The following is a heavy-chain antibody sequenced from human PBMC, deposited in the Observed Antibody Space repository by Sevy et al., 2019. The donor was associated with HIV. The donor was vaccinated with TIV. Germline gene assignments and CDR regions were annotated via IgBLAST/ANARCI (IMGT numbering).Heavy chain of an antibody. V-gene: IGHV4-34*01. CDR2: INHSGAT. CDR1: GGSFNTYQ. D-gene: IGHD3-16*02. J-gene: IGHJ5*02. CDR3: AKSYDYLWGSYRQGWFDP. Sequence: SETLSLTCAVYGGSFNTYQWSWIRQPPGKGLEWIGEINHSGATNCSPSLKSRVTISADKSNNQFSLRLSSVTAADTAVYYCAKSYDYLWGSYRQGWFDPWGQGTLVTVSS.